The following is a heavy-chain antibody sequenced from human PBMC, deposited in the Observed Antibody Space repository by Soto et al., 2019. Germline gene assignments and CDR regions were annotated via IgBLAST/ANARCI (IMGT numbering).Heavy chain of an antibody. CDR2: IYPGDSDT. J-gene: IGHJ4*02. Sequence: LVESLKISCKGSGYSFTTYWIGWVRQMPGKGLEWMGTIYPGDSDTRYSPSFQGQVTLSADKSISTAYLQWSRLQASDTAMYYCARRSGSTYCGAGCYPDYWGQGTLVTVSS. V-gene: IGHV5-51*01. CDR1: GYSFTTYW. D-gene: IGHD2-21*02. CDR3: ARRSGSTYCGAGCYPDY.